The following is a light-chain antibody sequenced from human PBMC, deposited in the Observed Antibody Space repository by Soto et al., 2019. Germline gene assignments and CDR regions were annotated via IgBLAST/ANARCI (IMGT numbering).Light chain of an antibody. CDR2: GAS. J-gene: IGKJ1*01. V-gene: IGKV3-15*01. CDR1: QSVSNN. Sequence: EIVMTQSPATLSVSPGERATLSCRASQSVSNNLAWYQKKPGQAPRLLIYGASTRATGIPARFSGSGSGTAFTLTISSLQSEDFAFYYCQQYNNWGTFGQGTRVDIK. CDR3: QQYNNWGT.